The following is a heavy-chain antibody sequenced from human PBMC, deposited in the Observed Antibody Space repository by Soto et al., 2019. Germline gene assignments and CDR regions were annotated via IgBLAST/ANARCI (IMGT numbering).Heavy chain of an antibody. CDR1: GYSFTSYW. CDR2: IYPGDSDT. Sequence: GESLKISCKGSGYSFTSYWIGWVRQMPGKGLEWMGIIYPGDSDTRYSPSFQGQVAISADKSISTAYLQWSSLKASDTAMYYCARSQQQVGTYYYYYGMDVWGQGTTVTVSS. D-gene: IGHD6-13*01. J-gene: IGHJ6*02. V-gene: IGHV5-51*01. CDR3: ARSQQQVGTYYYYYGMDV.